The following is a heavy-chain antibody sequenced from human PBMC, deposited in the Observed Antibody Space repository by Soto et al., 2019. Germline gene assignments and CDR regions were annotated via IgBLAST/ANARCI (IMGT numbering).Heavy chain of an antibody. CDR2: IIPIFGTA. Sequence: QVQLVQSGAEVKKPGSSVNFSCTASGGTFSSYAISWVRQAPGQGLEWIGGIIPIFGTANYAQKFQGRVTITAHESTSTAYMELSSLRSEDNAVYYCVRVGVTSFSLGRYCSVGSCCSISDNYAYYGMDVWGQGPTVAVSS. J-gene: IGHJ6*02. CDR3: VRVGVTSFSLGRYCSVGSCCSISDNYAYYGMDV. CDR1: GGTFSSYA. D-gene: IGHD2-15*01. V-gene: IGHV1-69*01.